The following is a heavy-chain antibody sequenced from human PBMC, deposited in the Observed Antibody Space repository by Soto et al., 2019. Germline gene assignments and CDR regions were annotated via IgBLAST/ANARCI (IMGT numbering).Heavy chain of an antibody. Sequence: ASVKVSCKASGYTFTSFGISWVRQAPGQGLEWMGWISAYNGNTNYAQKLQGRVTMTPDTSTSTAYMELRSLRSDDTAVYYCATITTVDGLLPYYWGQGTLVTVSS. CDR2: ISAYNGNT. J-gene: IGHJ4*02. V-gene: IGHV1-18*04. CDR1: GYTFTSFG. D-gene: IGHD4-17*01. CDR3: ATITTVDGLLPYY.